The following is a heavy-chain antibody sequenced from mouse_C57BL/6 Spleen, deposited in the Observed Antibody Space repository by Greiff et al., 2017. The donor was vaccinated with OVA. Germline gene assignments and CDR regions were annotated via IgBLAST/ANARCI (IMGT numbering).Heavy chain of an antibody. CDR2: IDPETGGT. Sequence: VQLQQSGAELVRPGASVTLSCKASGYTFTDYEMHWVKQTPVHGLEWIGAIDPETGGTAYNQKFKGKAILTADKSSSTAYMELRSLTSEDSAVYYCARERVLLVFDYWGQGTTLTVSS. V-gene: IGHV1-15*01. J-gene: IGHJ2*01. CDR1: GYTFTDYE. D-gene: IGHD1-1*01. CDR3: ARERVLLVFDY.